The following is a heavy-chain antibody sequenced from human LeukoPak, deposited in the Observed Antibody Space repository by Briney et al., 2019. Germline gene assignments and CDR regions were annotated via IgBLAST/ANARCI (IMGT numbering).Heavy chain of an antibody. CDR1: GFLFSSQT. D-gene: IGHD5-18*01. CDR3: ARDNYGYYYFDL. J-gene: IGHJ2*01. CDR2: ISSSGSYM. V-gene: IGHV3-21*01. Sequence: PGGSLRLSCAASGFLFSSQTMNWVRQAPGKGLEWVSSISSSGSYMYYADSVKGRFTISRDNAKNSLYLQMTSLRAEDTAVYYCARDNYGYYYFDLWGRGTLVTVSS.